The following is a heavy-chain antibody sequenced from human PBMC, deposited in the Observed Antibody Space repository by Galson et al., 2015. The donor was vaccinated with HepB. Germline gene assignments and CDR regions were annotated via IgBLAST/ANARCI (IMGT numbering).Heavy chain of an antibody. CDR2: IHYDGIDT. J-gene: IGHJ4*02. D-gene: IGHD6-13*01. CDR1: GFSFNKYG. Sequence: SLRLSCAASGFSFNKYGMHWVRQAPGKGLEWVAFIHYDGIDTYYGDSVKGRFTISRDNSKNTVYLQMNSLRPEDTAVYYCAKDGEQQVLRRAFDYWGQGTLVTVSS. CDR3: AKDGEQQVLRRAFDY. V-gene: IGHV3-30*02.